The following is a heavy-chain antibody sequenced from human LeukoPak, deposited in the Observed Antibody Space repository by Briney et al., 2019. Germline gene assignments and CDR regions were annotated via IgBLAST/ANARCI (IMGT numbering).Heavy chain of an antibody. CDR1: GGTFSSYA. CDR3: AAPGGYGDYGFHYYYYMDV. CDR2: IIPIFGTA. Sequence: AAVKVSCKASGGTFSSYAISWVRQAPGQGLEWMGGIIPIFGTANYAQKFQGRVTITTDESTSTAYMELSSLRSEDTAVYYCAAPGGYGDYGFHYYYYMDVWGKGTTVTVSS. D-gene: IGHD4-17*01. V-gene: IGHV1-69*05. J-gene: IGHJ6*03.